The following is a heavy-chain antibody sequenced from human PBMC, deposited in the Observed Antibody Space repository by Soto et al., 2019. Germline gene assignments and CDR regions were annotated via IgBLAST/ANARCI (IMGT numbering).Heavy chain of an antibody. J-gene: IGHJ1*01. CDR3: ARLPNKSPQN. CDR2: ISNDGSS. CDR1: GFTFSSYW. V-gene: IGHV3-74*01. Sequence: EVQLVESGGGLVQPGGSLRLSCVASGFTFSSYWMHWVRQAPGKGLVWVSSISNDGSSIYADPVKGRFTISSDNAKNTLYLQMNSLRAEDTAVYYCARLPNKSPQNWGQGNRVIVSP.